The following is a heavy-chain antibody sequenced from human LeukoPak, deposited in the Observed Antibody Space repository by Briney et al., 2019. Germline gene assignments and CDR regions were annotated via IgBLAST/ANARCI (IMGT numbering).Heavy chain of an antibody. J-gene: IGHJ3*02. V-gene: IGHV1-69*05. CDR1: GDTFSSYA. D-gene: IGHD3-9*01. Sequence: GASVKVSCKATGDTFSSYAISWVRQAPGQRLEWMGGIIPIFGTANYAQKFQGRVTITTDESTSTAYMELSSLRSEDTAVYYCARDQYYDNPRHDAFDIWGQGTMVTVSS. CDR3: ARDQYYDNPRHDAFDI. CDR2: IIPIFGTA.